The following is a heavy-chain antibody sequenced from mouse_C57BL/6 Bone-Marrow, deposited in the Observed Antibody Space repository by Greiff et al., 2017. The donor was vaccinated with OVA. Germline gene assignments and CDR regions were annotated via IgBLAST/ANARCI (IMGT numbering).Heavy chain of an antibody. D-gene: IGHD1-1*01. CDR2: INPNYGTT. J-gene: IGHJ2*01. CDR3: AREGDYYGSSYFYFDY. Sequence: VQLKESGPELVKPGASVKISCKASGYSFTDYNMNWVKQSNGKSLEWIGVINPNYGTTSYNQKFKGKATLTVDQSSSTAYMQINSLTSEDSAVYYCAREGDYYGSSYFYFDYWGQGTTLTVSS. CDR1: GYSFTDYN. V-gene: IGHV1-39*01.